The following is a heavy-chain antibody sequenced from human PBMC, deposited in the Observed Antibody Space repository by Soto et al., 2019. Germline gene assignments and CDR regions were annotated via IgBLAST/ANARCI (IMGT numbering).Heavy chain of an antibody. D-gene: IGHD3-10*01. CDR1: GFTFSNYG. CDR2: IWDDGSNK. V-gene: IGHV3-33*01. CDR3: ARDLIGHYGLGAFDI. Sequence: QVQLVESGGGVVQPGRSLRLSCAASGFTFSNYGMHWVRQAPGKGLEWVAVIWDDGSNKYYADSVKGRFTISRDNSKNTLYLQMNSLRVEDTAVYYCARDLIGHYGLGAFDIWGRGTMVTVFS. J-gene: IGHJ3*02.